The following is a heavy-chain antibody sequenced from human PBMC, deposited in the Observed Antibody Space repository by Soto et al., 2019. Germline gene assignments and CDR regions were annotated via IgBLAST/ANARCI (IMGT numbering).Heavy chain of an antibody. V-gene: IGHV1-18*04. J-gene: IGHJ5*01. D-gene: IGHD6-13*01. CDR2: ISGYNGNT. Sequence: QVQLVQSGAEVKKPGASVKVSCKASGYTFTSYGVTWVRQAPGKVLEWMGWISGYNGNTNYAQNLRGRVTITTDTFTRKAYVQMRTLRADDTAGYYCARDFTSIAADGCNWFDPWGQGTLVTVSS. CDR1: GYTFTSYG. CDR3: ARDFTSIAADGCNWFDP.